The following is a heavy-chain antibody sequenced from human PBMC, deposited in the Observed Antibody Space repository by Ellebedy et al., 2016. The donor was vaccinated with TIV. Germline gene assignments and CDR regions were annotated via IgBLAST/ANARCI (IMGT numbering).Heavy chain of an antibody. D-gene: IGHD1-1*01. CDR3: ARKTDTGTSGDY. V-gene: IGHV3-23*01. CDR2: ISGSGDSP. Sequence: GESLKISCAASGFTFSSYAMSWVRQAPGKGLEWVSAISGSGDSPHYADSVKGRFTISRDTSKNTLYLKMNSLRAEDTAVYYCARKTDTGTSGDYWGQGTPVTVSS. J-gene: IGHJ4*02. CDR1: GFTFSSYA.